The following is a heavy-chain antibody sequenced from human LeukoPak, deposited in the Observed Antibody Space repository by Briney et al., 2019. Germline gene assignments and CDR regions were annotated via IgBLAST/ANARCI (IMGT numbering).Heavy chain of an antibody. J-gene: IGHJ4*02. CDR3: ARVHKYYGSGSYSY. D-gene: IGHD3-10*01. Sequence: GASVKVSCKASGYTFTSYGISWVRQAPGQGLEWMGRINPNSGGTNYAQKFQGRVTMTRDTSISTAYMELSRLRSDDPAVYYCARVHKYYGSGSYSYWGQGTLVTVSS. V-gene: IGHV1-2*06. CDR1: GYTFTSYG. CDR2: INPNSGGT.